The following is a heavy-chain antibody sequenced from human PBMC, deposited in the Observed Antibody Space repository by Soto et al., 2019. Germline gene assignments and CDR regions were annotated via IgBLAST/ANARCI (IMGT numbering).Heavy chain of an antibody. CDR2: IRNKANSYAT. CDR3: ISHSPEDMIRT. CDR1: GFTFSGSS. Sequence: EVQLVESGGGLVQPGGSLKLSCAASGFTFSGSSVHWVRQASGTGLEWVGRIRNKANSYATAYAASVRGRFTISRDDSKNTAFLQMNSLNTEDTAVYYCISHSPEDMIRTWGQGTLVTVSS. J-gene: IGHJ4*02. V-gene: IGHV3-73*02. D-gene: IGHD2-15*01.